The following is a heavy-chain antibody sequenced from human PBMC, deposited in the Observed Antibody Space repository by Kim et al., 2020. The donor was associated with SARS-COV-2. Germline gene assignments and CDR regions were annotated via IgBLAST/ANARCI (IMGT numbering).Heavy chain of an antibody. Sequence: GGSLRLSCAASGFTFSSYWMYWVRQAPGKGLVWVSRVNSDGSNTIYADSVKGRFTISRDNAKNTLYLQMNRLRAEDTALYYCVRLNQSSYVDFGRQGTL. CDR1: GFTFSSYW. V-gene: IGHV3-74*01. CDR2: VNSDGSNT. CDR3: VRLNQSSYVDF. J-gene: IGHJ4*02. D-gene: IGHD2-2*01.